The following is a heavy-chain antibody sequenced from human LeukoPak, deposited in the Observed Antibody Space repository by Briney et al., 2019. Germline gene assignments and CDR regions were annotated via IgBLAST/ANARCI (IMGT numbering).Heavy chain of an antibody. J-gene: IGHJ4*02. CDR1: GYNFSDYY. Sequence: ASVKVSCTASGYNFSDYYMHWVRQAPGQGLEWLGWINPKSGATDYAQQFQGRVTMTRDTSSSTDYLEVRSLRSDDTAVYYCARGAEAETSPLDFWGQGTPVTVSS. CDR3: ARGAEAETSPLDF. CDR2: INPKSGAT. V-gene: IGHV1-2*02. D-gene: IGHD6-13*01.